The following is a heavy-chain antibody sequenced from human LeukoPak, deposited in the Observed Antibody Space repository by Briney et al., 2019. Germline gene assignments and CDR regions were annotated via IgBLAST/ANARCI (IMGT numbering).Heavy chain of an antibody. J-gene: IGHJ4*02. D-gene: IGHD6-13*01. CDR3: ARDGVAAGVYFDY. CDR1: GGTFSSYA. V-gene: IGHV1-69*04. CDR2: IIPILGIA. Sequence: SVKVSCKASGGTFSSYAISWVRQAPGQGLEWMGRIIPILGIANYAQKFQGRVTITADKSTSTAYMELSSLRAEDTAVYYCARDGVAAGVYFDYWGQGTLVTVSS.